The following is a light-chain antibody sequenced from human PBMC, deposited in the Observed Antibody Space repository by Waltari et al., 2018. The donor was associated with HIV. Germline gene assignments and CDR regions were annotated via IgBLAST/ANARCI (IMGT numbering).Light chain of an antibody. J-gene: IGLJ2*01. Sequence: SVLTQPPSASGTLGQAVTISCFGSTSNIGSTTGHWYQHLPGAAPKLIIFRNHQRPSGVPDRFSGSQSGTSAFLTITGLLSGDEATYYCAAWDASLHVLFGGGTQLTVV. V-gene: IGLV1-44*01. CDR1: TSNIGSTT. CDR2: RNH. CDR3: AAWDASLHVL.